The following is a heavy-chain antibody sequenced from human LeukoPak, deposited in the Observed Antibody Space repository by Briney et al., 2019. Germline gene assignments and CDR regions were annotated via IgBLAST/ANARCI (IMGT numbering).Heavy chain of an antibody. V-gene: IGHV4-4*07. CDR3: ARGGKQETYYYDRRSAFDI. CDR2: IYTSGST. CDR1: GGSISSYY. D-gene: IGHD3-22*01. Sequence: SETLSLTCTVSGGSISSYYWSWIRQPAGKGLEWIGRIYTSGSTNYNPSLKSRVTMSVDTSKNQFSLKLSSVTAADTAVYYCARGGKQETYYYDRRSAFDIWGQGTMVTVSS. J-gene: IGHJ3*02.